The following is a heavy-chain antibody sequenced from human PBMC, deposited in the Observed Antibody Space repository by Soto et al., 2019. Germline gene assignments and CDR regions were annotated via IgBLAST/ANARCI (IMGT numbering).Heavy chain of an antibody. CDR2: INHSGST. CDR1: GGAVSGYY. V-gene: IGHV4-34*01. J-gene: IGHJ2*01. CDR3: ARGLHRISLELRVRPWYFDL. D-gene: IGHD1-7*01. Sequence: PSETLSLTCAVYGGAVSGYYWGGIRQPPGKGLEWIGEINHSGSTNYNPSLKSRVTISVDTSKNQFSLKLSSVTAADTAVYYCARGLHRISLELRVRPWYFDLWGRGTLVTVSS.